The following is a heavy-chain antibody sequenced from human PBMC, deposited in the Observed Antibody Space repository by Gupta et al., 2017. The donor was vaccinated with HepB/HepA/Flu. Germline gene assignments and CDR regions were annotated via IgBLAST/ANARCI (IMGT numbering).Heavy chain of an antibody. CDR2: FNPNSGGT. V-gene: IGHV1-2*02. Sequence: QVQLVQSGAEVKKPGASVKVSCKASGYTFTESYMHWVRQAPGQGLEWMGWFNPNSGGTNYAQKFQGRVTMTRDTSISTAYMDLSGLRSDDTAVYYCAVVREGYFDYWGQGTLVTVSS. D-gene: IGHD3-10*01. J-gene: IGHJ4*02. CDR3: AVVREGYFDY. CDR1: GYTFTESY.